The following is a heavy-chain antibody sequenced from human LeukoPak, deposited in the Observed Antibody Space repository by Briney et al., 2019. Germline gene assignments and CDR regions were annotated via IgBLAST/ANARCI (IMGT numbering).Heavy chain of an antibody. CDR2: IKEDGSEK. D-gene: IGHD3-9*01. V-gene: IGHV3-7*04. Sequence: GGSLRLSCAVSGLTFSNFWMSWVRQAPGKGLEWVANIKEDGSEKYFLDSVKGRFTISRDNAKNSLFLQMNNLRVEDTGVYYCAKDLGTYDDDLTGYVHYYFYMDVWGKGTTVTISS. J-gene: IGHJ6*03. CDR1: GLTFSNFW. CDR3: AKDLGTYDDDLTGYVHYYFYMDV.